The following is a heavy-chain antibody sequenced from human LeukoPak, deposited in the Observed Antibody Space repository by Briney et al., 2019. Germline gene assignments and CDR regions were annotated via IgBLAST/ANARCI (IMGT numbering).Heavy chain of an antibody. J-gene: IGHJ5*02. CDR2: ISWNSGSI. CDR3: ARGPVEHYDSSGYPYNWFDP. Sequence: GGSLRLSCAGSGFIFNNYAMHWVRQPPGKGLEWVSGISWNSGSIDYADSVKGRFTISRDNAKNSLYLQMNSLRAEDTAVYYCARGPVEHYDSSGYPYNWFDPWGQGTLVTVSS. V-gene: IGHV3-9*01. D-gene: IGHD3-22*01. CDR1: GFIFNNYA.